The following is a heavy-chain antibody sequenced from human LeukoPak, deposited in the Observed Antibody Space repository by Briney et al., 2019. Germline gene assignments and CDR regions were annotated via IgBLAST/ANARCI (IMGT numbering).Heavy chain of an antibody. CDR1: GFTFSSYA. V-gene: IGHV3-23*01. Sequence: GGSLRLSCAASGFTFSSYAMSWVRQAPGKGLEWVSAISGSGGSTYYADSVKGRFTISRDNSKNTLYLQMNSLRAEDTAVYYCAKEYYYDSSGSASWFDPWGQGTLVTVSS. D-gene: IGHD3-22*01. CDR3: AKEYYYDSSGSASWFDP. CDR2: ISGSGGST. J-gene: IGHJ5*02.